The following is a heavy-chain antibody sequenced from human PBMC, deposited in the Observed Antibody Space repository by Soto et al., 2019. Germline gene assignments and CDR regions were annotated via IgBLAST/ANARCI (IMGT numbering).Heavy chain of an antibody. Sequence: SETLSLTCAVYGGSFSGYYWSWIRQPPGKGLEWIGEINHSGSTNYNPSLKSRVTISVDTSKNQFSLKLSSVTAADTAVYYCARARSPLTYDILTGYFDYWGQGTLVTVSS. CDR1: GGSFSGYY. D-gene: IGHD3-9*01. CDR2: INHSGST. CDR3: ARARSPLTYDILTGYFDY. J-gene: IGHJ4*02. V-gene: IGHV4-34*01.